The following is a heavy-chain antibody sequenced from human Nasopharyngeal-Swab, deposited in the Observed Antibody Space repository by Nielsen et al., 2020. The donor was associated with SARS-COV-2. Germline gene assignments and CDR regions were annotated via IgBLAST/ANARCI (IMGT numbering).Heavy chain of an antibody. CDR3: ARGDYDFWSMDV. CDR1: GFIFTSFG. D-gene: IGHD3-3*01. V-gene: IGHV3-30*03. J-gene: IGHJ6*02. CDR2: ISYDGGNK. Sequence: GESLKTPCAASGFIFTSFGMHWVRQSPGKGQEWVAVISYDGGNKIYDDAVKGRITISRADSKTTVYLQMNSLGAEDSAVYYCARGDYDFWSMDVWGQGTTVTVSS.